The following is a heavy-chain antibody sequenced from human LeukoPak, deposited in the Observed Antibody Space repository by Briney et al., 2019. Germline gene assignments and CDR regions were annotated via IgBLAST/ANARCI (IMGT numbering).Heavy chain of an antibody. V-gene: IGHV3-23*01. D-gene: IGHD6-6*01. CDR1: GLTFSSYV. CDR3: AKGLYSSSSYFDY. J-gene: IGHJ4*02. CDR2: ISDSGGST. Sequence: GGSLRLSCAASGLTFSSYVMSWVRQAPGKGLEWVSAISDSGGSTFYADSVEGRFTISRDNSKNTLYLQMNSLRAEDTAVYYCAKGLYSSSSYFDYWGQGTLVTVSS.